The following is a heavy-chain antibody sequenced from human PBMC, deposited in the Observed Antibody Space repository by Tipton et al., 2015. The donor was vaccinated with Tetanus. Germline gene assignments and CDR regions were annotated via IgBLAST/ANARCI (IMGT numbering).Heavy chain of an antibody. D-gene: IGHD2-2*01. J-gene: IGHJ4*02. Sequence: TLSLTCIVSGGSMSGSGHYGAWFRQPPGKRLEWIGFVSSSGNSNYSPSLTGRVSMSLDTSEQQFSLSLTSATAADTAVYYCARGWSECSSWSCSPFDSWGQGTLVTVSS. V-gene: IGHV4-61*05. CDR3: ARGWSECSSWSCSPFDS. CDR1: GGSMSGSGHY. CDR2: VSSSGNS.